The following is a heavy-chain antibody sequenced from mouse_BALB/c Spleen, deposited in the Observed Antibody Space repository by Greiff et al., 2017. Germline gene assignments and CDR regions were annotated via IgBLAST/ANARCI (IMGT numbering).Heavy chain of an antibody. Sequence: QVQLKESGPGLVAPSQSLSITCTVSGFSLTSYGVHWVRQPPGKGLEWLGVIWAGGSTNYNSALMSRLSISKDNSKSQVFLKMNSLQTDDTAMYYCARGPPIYDGNYGAWFAYWGQGTLVTVSA. V-gene: IGHV2-9*02. CDR2: IWAGGST. D-gene: IGHD2-1*01. J-gene: IGHJ3*01. CDR3: ARGPPIYDGNYGAWFAY. CDR1: GFSLTSYG.